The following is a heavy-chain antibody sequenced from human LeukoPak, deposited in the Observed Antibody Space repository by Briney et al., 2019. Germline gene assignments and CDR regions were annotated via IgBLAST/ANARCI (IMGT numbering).Heavy chain of an antibody. CDR2: ISYDGSED. CDR1: GFPFNKYG. Sequence: GGSLRLSCAASGFPFNKYGMLWVRQAPGKGLDWLAVISYDGSEDYYADSVKGRFTISKDKSKDTVNLQLNSLRPEDTAVYYCARDSDWNGYYYYYGMDVWGQGTTVTVSS. D-gene: IGHD1-1*01. V-gene: IGHV3-30*03. CDR3: ARDSDWNGYYYYYGMDV. J-gene: IGHJ6*02.